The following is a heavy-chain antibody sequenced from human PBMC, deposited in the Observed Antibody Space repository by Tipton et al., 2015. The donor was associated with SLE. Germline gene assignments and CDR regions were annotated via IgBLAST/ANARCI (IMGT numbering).Heavy chain of an antibody. J-gene: IGHJ4*02. V-gene: IGHV4-59*07. CDR1: GASIGRYY. CDR3: ARALTMGTVTTFFDY. CDR2: IDYRRIP. Sequence: TLSLTCTVSGASIGRYYWSWLRQPPGKGPEWVGCIDYRRIPNYNPSLKSRVTISVDTSTNRLSLNLSSVSAADTATYYCARALTMGTVTTFFDYWGPGTPVTVSA. D-gene: IGHD4-17*01.